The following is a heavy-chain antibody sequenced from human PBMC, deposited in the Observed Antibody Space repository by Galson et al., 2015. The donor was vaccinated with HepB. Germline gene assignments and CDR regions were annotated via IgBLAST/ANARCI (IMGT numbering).Heavy chain of an antibody. D-gene: IGHD6-19*01. CDR2: IYSGGST. V-gene: IGHV3-66*01. J-gene: IGHJ4*02. CDR3: ARDPPGYSSGWPDY. CDR1: GFTVSSNY. Sequence: SLRLSCAASGFTVSSNYMSWVRQAPGKGLEWVSVIYSGGSTYYADSVKGRFTISRDNSKNTLYLQMNSLRAEDTAVYYCARDPPGYSSGWPDYWGQGTLVTVSS.